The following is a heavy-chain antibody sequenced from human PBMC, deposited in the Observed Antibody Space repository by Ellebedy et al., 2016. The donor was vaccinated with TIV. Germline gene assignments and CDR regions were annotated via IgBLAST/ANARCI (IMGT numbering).Heavy chain of an antibody. V-gene: IGHV1-3*01. J-gene: IGHJ6*02. CDR2: INAGNGNT. CDR1: GYIFNRYA. Sequence: AASVKVSCKGSGYIFNRYAMHWVRQAPGQRLEWMGWINAGNGNTEYSQKFKGRVTITRDTSASTAYMELSSLRSEDTAVYFCARDLSSSTAYYYYAMDVWGQGTTVTVSS. CDR3: ARDLSSSTAYYYYAMDV. D-gene: IGHD2-2*01.